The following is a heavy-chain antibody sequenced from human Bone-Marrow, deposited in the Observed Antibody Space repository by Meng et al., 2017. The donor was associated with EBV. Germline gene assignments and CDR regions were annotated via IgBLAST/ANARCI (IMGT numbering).Heavy chain of an antibody. CDR3: ARSTAVAAPPITMIPTTGWFDP. V-gene: IGHV4-34*01. Sequence: QVHLPRWGAGPLTASETPAATVAVYGGSFSGYYWSWIRQPPGKGLEWIGEINHSRSTNYNTSLKSRVTISVGTSKNQFSLKLSSVTAADTAVYYCARSTAVAAPPITMIPTTGWFDPWGQGTLVTVSS. CDR1: GGSFSGYY. CDR2: INHSRST. D-gene: IGHD3-22*01. J-gene: IGHJ5*02.